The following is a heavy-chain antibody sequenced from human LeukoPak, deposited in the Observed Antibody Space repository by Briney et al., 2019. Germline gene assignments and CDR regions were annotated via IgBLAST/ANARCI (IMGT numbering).Heavy chain of an antibody. CDR3: ARESPAYNSGSYSGYYYYGMDV. V-gene: IGHV1-8*01. D-gene: IGHD1-26*01. J-gene: IGHJ6*02. Sequence: SVKVSCKASGYTFTSYDINWVRQATGQGLEWMGWMNPNRGNTGYAQKFQGRVTMTRNTSISTAYMELSSMRSEDTAVYYCARESPAYNSGSYSGYYYYGMDVWGQATTVTVSS. CDR1: GYTFTSYD. CDR2: MNPNRGNT.